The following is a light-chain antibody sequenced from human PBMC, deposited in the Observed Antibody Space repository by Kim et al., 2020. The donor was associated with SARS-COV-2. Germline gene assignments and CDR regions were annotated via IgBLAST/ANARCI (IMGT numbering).Light chain of an antibody. CDR2: DAS. CDR3: QQRSNWPPGLT. J-gene: IGKJ4*01. CDR1: QSVSSY. V-gene: IGKV3-11*01. Sequence: PGERATLSCRASQSVSSYLAWYQQKPGQAPRLLIYDASNRATGIPARFSGSGSGTDFTLTISSLEPEDFAVYYCQQRSNWPPGLTFGGGTKVDIK.